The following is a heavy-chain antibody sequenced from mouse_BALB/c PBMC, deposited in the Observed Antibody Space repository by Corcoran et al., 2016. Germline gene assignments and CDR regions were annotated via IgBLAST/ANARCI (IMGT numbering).Heavy chain of an antibody. CDR1: GYTFTNYG. V-gene: IGHV9-3-1*01. D-gene: IGHD4-1*01. Sequence: QIQLVQSGPELKKPGETVKISCKASGYTFTNYGMNWVKQAPGKGVKWMGWINTYTGEPTYADDFKGRFAFSLETSASTAYLQINNLQNEDTATYFCARSANWDAMDYWGQGTSVTVSS. CDR3: ARSANWDAMDY. CDR2: INTYTGEP. J-gene: IGHJ4*01.